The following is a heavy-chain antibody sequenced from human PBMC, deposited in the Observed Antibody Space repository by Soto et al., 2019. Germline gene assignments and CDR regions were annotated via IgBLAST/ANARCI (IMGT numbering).Heavy chain of an antibody. CDR1: VGALAIYA. J-gene: IGHJ6*02. V-gene: IGHV1-69*06. D-gene: IGHD5-18*01. CDR2: IIPIFGTA. CDR3: AADTAMVNYCMDV. Sequence: PAQVCIAESVGALAIYASSSVRQAPGQGLEWMGGIIPIFGTANYAQKFQGRVTITADKSTSTAYMELSSLRSEDTAVYYCAADTAMVNYCMDVWGQGTTGTV.